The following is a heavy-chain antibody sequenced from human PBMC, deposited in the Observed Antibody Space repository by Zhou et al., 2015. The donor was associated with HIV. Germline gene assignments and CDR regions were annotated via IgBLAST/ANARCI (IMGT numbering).Heavy chain of an antibody. CDR2: INPNSGGT. V-gene: IGHV1-2*06. Sequence: LVQSGTEVRKPGSSVNVSCKASGGTFSGSDMSWVRQAPGQGLEWMGRINPNSGGTSYAQKFQGRVTMTRDTSISTAFMEVSRLRSDDTAVYYCARQDDRSGYSDYWGQGTLVTVSS. J-gene: IGHJ4*02. CDR3: ARQDDRSGYSDY. CDR1: GGTFSGSD. D-gene: IGHD3-22*01.